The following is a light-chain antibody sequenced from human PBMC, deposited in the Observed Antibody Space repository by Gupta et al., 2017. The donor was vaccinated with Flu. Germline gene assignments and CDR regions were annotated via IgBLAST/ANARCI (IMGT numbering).Light chain of an antibody. J-gene: IGLJ2*01. Sequence: QSALTQPASVSGSHGQSITISCTGTSSDVGGYNYVYWYQRHPGKAPKLMIHEVNNRPSGVSHRFSGSKSGNTASLTISGLQPEDEADYYCCSYTSSSTLVFGGGTKLTVL. V-gene: IGLV2-14*01. CDR2: EVN. CDR1: SSDVGGYNY. CDR3: CSYTSSSTLV.